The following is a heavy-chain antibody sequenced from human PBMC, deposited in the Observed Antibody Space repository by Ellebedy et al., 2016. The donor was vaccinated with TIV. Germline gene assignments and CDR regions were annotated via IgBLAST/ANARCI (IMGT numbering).Heavy chain of an antibody. CDR3: GSEARHIVVEGGMDV. Sequence: SETLSLTXTVSGGSISSGGYYWSWIRQHPGKGLEWIGYIYYSGSTYYNPSLKSRVTISVDTSNNQFSLRLSSVTAADTAVYYCGSEARHIVVEGGMDVWGQGTTVTVSS. V-gene: IGHV4-30-4*01. J-gene: IGHJ6*02. D-gene: IGHD2-21*01. CDR2: IYYSGST. CDR1: GGSISSGGYY.